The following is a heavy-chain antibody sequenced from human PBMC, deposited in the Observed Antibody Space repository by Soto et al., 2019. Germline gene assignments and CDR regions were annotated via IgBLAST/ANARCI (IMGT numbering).Heavy chain of an antibody. CDR1: GYKSINFY. D-gene: IGHD3-9*01. CDR3: ARVEYCDLVYIDV. J-gene: IGHJ4*02. CDR2: MSVYDGNT. V-gene: IGHV1-18*01. Sequence: QVHLVQSGAEVKKPGASLKVSCKASGYKSINFYLAWVRQAPGQGLEWMGLMSVYDGNTDSGQKFQDRVVMTTDTATTTAYMELRRLRSDDSAVYYCARVEYCDLVYIDVWGQGTQVTVSS.